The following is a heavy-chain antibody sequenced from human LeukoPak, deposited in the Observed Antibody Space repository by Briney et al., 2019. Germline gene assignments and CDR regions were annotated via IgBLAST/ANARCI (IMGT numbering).Heavy chain of an antibody. J-gene: IGHJ4*02. CDR1: GFTFSNYA. Sequence: GGSLRLSCAASGFTFSNYAMSWVRQAPGKGLEWVSAMNKDGDNSYYADSVKGRFTISRDNSKNTLYPQMNSLRADDTAVYFCAKDYPVGDHYWGQGTLVTVSS. CDR2: MNKDGDNS. V-gene: IGHV3-23*01. D-gene: IGHD3-10*01. CDR3: AKDYPVGDHY.